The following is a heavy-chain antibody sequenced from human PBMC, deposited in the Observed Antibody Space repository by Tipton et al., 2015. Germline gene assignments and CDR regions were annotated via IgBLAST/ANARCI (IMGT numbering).Heavy chain of an antibody. CDR1: GVTFSNYA. V-gene: IGHV3-23*01. CDR3: AGSPRGRYFYYPMDV. J-gene: IGHJ6*02. CDR2: IRGSGDST. Sequence: SLRLSCAASGVTFSNYAMSWVRQAPGKGLEWVSVIRGSGDSTYHADSVKGRFTISRDNPKNTLYLQMNSLRAEDTAVYYCAGSPRGRYFYYPMDVWGHGTAVTVSS. D-gene: IGHD6-25*01.